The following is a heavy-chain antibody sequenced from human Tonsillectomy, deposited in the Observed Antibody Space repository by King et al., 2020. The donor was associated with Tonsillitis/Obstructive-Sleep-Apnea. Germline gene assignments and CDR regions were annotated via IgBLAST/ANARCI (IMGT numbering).Heavy chain of an antibody. CDR3: ARLEADCSSTSCYTP. D-gene: IGHD2-2*02. V-gene: IGHV4-59*08. Sequence: VQLQESGPGLVKPSETLSLTCTVSGGSISSYYWSWIRQPPGKGLEWIGYIYYSGSTNYNPSLKSRVTISVDTSKNQFSLKLSSVTAADTAVYYCARLEADCSSTSCYTPWGQGTLVTASS. J-gene: IGHJ4*02. CDR2: IYYSGST. CDR1: GGSISSYY.